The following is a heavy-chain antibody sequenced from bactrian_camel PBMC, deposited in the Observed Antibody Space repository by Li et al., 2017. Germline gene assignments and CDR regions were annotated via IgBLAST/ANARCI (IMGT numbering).Heavy chain of an antibody. J-gene: IGHJ4*01. CDR3: AAGDYCLGSLPPQWHFPY. Sequence: HVQLVESGGGSVQAGESLRLSCAASGRTRGVGCMAWFRRFPGGKDREGVAIFDRDGTTNYADSVKGRFTISQDNAKITLTLQMNNVKPEDTAMYFCAAGDYCLGSLPPQWHFPYWGQGTQVTVS. CDR2: FDRDGTT. V-gene: IGHV3S53*01. D-gene: IGHD1*01. CDR1: GRTRGVGC.